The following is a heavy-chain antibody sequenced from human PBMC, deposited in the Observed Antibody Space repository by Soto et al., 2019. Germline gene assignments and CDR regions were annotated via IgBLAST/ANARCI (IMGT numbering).Heavy chain of an antibody. CDR3: AREPRA. J-gene: IGHJ5*02. V-gene: IGHV4-59*12. Sequence: SETLSLTCTVSGDSLGNYFWTWIRQPPGKGLEWIGNIYNSGRTYYNPSLKSRVTISVDTTKNQFSLKLSSVTAADTAVYYCAREPRAWGQGTLVTVSS. CDR2: IYNSGRT. CDR1: GDSLGNYF.